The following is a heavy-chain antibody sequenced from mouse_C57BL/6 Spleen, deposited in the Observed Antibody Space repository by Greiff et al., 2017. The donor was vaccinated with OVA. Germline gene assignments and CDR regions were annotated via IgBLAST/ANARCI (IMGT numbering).Heavy chain of an antibody. D-gene: IGHD3-3*01. CDR1: GFNIKDYY. V-gene: IGHV14-2*01. CDR2: IDPEDAET. Sequence: VQLQQSGAELVKPGASVKLSCTASGFNIKDYYMHWVKQRTEQGLEWIGRIDPEDAETKYAPKFQGKATITADTSSNTAYLQLSSLTSEDTAVYYCARGDWDYWGQGTTLTVSS. J-gene: IGHJ2*01. CDR3: ARGDWDY.